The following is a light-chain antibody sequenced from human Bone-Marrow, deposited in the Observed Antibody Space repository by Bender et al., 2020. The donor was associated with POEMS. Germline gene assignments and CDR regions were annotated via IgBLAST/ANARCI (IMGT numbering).Light chain of an antibody. CDR3: CSYAGSSTTV. Sequence: QSALTQPASVSGSPGQSITISCTGTSSDVGGYNYVSWYQQYPGKAPKLMIYEVSKRPSGVSNRFSGSKSGNTASLTISGLQAEDEANYYCCSYAGSSTTVFGGGTKLTVL. J-gene: IGLJ3*02. CDR2: EVS. CDR1: SSDVGGYNY. V-gene: IGLV2-23*02.